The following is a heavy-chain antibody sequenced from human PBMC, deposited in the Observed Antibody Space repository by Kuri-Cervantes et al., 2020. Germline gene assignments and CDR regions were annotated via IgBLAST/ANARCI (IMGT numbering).Heavy chain of an antibody. J-gene: IGHJ4*02. CDR2: ISGSGGST. V-gene: IGHV3-23*01. CDR3: AKEPYYYNLFDY. Sequence: GESLKISCAASGFTFSSYSMNWVRQAPGKGLEWVSAISGSGGSTYYADSVKGRFTISRDNSKNTLYLQMNSLRAEDTAVYYCAKEPYYYNLFDYWGQGTLVTVSS. D-gene: IGHD3-10*01. CDR1: GFTFSSYS.